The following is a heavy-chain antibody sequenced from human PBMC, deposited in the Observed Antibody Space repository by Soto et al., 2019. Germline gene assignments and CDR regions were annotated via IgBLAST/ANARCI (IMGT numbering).Heavy chain of an antibody. CDR3: ARERNYIDHYYYYYMDV. J-gene: IGHJ6*03. V-gene: IGHV4-31*03. D-gene: IGHD1-7*01. Sequence: QVQLQESGPGLVKPSQTLSLTCTVSGGSISSGGYYWSWIRQHPGKGLEWIGYIYYSGSTYYNPSLKSRVTISVDASKNQFSLQLSSVTAADTAVYYCARERNYIDHYYYYYMDVWGQGTTVTVSS. CDR2: IYYSGST. CDR1: GGSISSGGYY.